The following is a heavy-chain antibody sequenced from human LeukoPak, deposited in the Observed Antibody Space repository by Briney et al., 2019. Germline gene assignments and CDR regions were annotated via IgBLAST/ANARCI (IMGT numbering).Heavy chain of an antibody. CDR2: IFYGGST. CDR1: GGSISSSSYY. V-gene: IGHV4-39*07. J-gene: IGHJ4*02. Sequence: SETLSLTCTVSGGSISSSSYYWGWIHQPPGKGLEWIGSIFYGGSTYYNPSLKSRVTPSIDTSKNQFSLKLSSVTAADTAVYYCARDNIGDSSSWFDWGQGTLVTVSS. D-gene: IGHD6-13*01. CDR3: ARDNIGDSSSWFD.